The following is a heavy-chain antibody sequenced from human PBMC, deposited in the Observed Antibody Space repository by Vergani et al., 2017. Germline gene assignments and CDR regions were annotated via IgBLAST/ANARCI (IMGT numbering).Heavy chain of an antibody. V-gene: IGHV1-69*01. J-gene: IGHJ6*03. CDR1: GGTFSSCA. CDR3: ARAITIFGVVINYYYYMDV. Sequence: QVQLVQSGAEVKKPGSSVKVSCKASGGTFSSCAISWVRQAPGQGLEWMGGIIPIFGTANYAQKFQGRVTITADESTSTAYIELSSLRSEDTAVYYCARAITIFGVVINYYYYMDVWGKGTTVTVSS. D-gene: IGHD3-3*01. CDR2: IIPIFGTA.